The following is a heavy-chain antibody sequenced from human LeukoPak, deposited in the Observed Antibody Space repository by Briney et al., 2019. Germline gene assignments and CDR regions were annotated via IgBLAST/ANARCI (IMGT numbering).Heavy chain of an antibody. V-gene: IGHV4-39*07. CDR3: AMGAYFDILPGYYG. CDR2: IYYSGIT. CDR1: GGSISSSSYY. D-gene: IGHD3-9*01. Sequence: PSETLSLTCTVSGGSISSSSYYWGWIRQPPGKGLEWIGIIYYSGITNYNPSLKGRVTISVDTSKNQFSLKLSAMTAADTAVYYWAMGAYFDILPGYYGWGQGTLVNVSS. J-gene: IGHJ1*01.